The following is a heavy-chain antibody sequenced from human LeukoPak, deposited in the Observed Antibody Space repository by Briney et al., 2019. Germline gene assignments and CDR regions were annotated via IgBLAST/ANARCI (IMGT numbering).Heavy chain of an antibody. CDR3: AREGADGYNVGFDY. J-gene: IGHJ4*02. Sequence: GGSLRLSCAASGFTFSSYEMNWVRRAPGKGLEWVSYIYSSGGNIYYADPVKGRFTISRDNAKNSLYLQMNSLRVEDTAVYYCAREGADGYNVGFDYWGQGTLVTVSS. D-gene: IGHD5-24*01. CDR1: GFTFSSYE. V-gene: IGHV3-48*03. CDR2: IYSSGGNI.